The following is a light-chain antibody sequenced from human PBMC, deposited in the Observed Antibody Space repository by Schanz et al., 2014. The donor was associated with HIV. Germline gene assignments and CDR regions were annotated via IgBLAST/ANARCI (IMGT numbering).Light chain of an antibody. CDR3: SSYAGSNTWV. CDR2: DVN. V-gene: IGLV2-8*01. J-gene: IGLJ3*02. Sequence: QSALTQPPSASGSPGQSITTSCTGLNSDISTYNYVSWYQQNPGKAPNLIIYDVNKRPSAVPDRFSGSRSGNTASLTVSGLQAEDEADYYCSSYAGSNTWVFGGGTKLTVL. CDR1: NSDISTYNY.